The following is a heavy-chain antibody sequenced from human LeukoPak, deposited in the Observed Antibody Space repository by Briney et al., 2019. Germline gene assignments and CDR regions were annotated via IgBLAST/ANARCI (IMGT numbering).Heavy chain of an antibody. CDR3: ARSHSSDIVVVPAAIPCWFDP. V-gene: IGHV3-30*03. D-gene: IGHD2-2*02. Sequence: GRSLRLSCAASGFTFSSYGMHWVRQAPGKGLEWVAVISYDGSNKYYADSVKGRFTISRDNSKNTLYLQMNSLRAEDTAVYYCARSHSSDIVVVPAAIPCWFDPWGQGTLVTVSS. CDR2: ISYDGSNK. J-gene: IGHJ5*02. CDR1: GFTFSSYG.